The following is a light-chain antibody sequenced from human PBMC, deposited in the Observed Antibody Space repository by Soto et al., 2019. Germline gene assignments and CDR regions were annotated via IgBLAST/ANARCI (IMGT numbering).Light chain of an antibody. CDR2: KNS. V-gene: IGLV1-47*01. J-gene: IGLJ1*01. CDR3: AAWDDTLRSSYV. Sequence: QSVLTQPPSASGTPGQTVTISCSGSGSNIGSNYVDWYQQFPGTAPKLLIYKNSQRPSGVPDRFSGSKSGTSASLAISGLRSEDEAHYYCAAWDDTLRSSYVFGPGTQLTVL. CDR1: GSNIGSNY.